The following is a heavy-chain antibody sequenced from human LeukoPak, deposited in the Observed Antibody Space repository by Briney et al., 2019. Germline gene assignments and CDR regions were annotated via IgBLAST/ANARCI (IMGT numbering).Heavy chain of an antibody. CDR3: ARHLSEGYYDSSGYPVKWFDP. CDR2: INHGGST. D-gene: IGHD3-22*01. J-gene: IGHJ5*02. V-gene: IGHV4-34*01. CDR1: GGSFSGYY. Sequence: SETLSLTCAVYGGSFSGYYWTWIRQPPGKGLEWIGEINHGGSTTYNPSLKSRVTISVDTSKNQFSLKLTSVTAADTAVYYCARHLSEGYYDSSGYPVKWFDPWGQGTLVTVSS.